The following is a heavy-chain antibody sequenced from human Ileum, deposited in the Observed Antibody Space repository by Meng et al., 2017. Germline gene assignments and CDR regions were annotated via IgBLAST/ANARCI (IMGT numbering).Heavy chain of an antibody. CDR1: GDSATSNIYY. Sequence: SETLSLTCTVSGDSATSNIYYWGWIRQPPGKGLEWIATIYYSGGTYYNPSLESRVTISVDTSRNEFSLNLTSVTAADTAVYYCARDHGSSNWFYYWGQGTLVTVSS. D-gene: IGHD1-14*01. V-gene: IGHV4-39*07. CDR2: IYYSGGT. J-gene: IGHJ5*01. CDR3: ARDHGSSNWFYY.